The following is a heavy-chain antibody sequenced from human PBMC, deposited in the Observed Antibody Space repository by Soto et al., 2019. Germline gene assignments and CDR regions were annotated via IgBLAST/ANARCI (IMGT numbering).Heavy chain of an antibody. V-gene: IGHV1-18*01. CDR2: ISAYNGNT. CDR3: ARVIAAAGTSWFDS. D-gene: IGHD6-13*01. CDR1: GYTFTSYG. J-gene: IGHJ5*01. Sequence: ASVKVSCKASGYTFTSYGISWVRQAPGQGLEWMGWISAYNGNTNYAQKLQGRVTMTTDTSTSTAYMELRSLRSDDTAVYYCARVIAAAGTSWFDSWGQGTLVTVSS.